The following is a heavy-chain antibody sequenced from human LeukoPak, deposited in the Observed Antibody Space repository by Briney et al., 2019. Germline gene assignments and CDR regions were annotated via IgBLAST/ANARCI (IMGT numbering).Heavy chain of an antibody. Sequence: QAGGSLRLSCAASGFTFSSYSMNWVRQAPGKGLEWVSYISSSSSTIYYADSVKGRFTISRDNAKNSLYLQMNSLRAEDTAVYYCARDPMIVVSLHAFDIWGQGTMVTVSS. CDR2: ISSSSSTI. CDR3: ARDPMIVVSLHAFDI. CDR1: GFTFSSYS. V-gene: IGHV3-48*01. D-gene: IGHD3-22*01. J-gene: IGHJ3*02.